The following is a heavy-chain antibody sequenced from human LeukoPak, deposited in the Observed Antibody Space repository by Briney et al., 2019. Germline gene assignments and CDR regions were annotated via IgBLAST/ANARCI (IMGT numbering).Heavy chain of an antibody. J-gene: IGHJ6*03. V-gene: IGHV5-51*01. CDR2: IYPGDSDT. CDR1: GYSFTSYW. CDR3: ARLRYSSSFSYYYMDV. D-gene: IGHD6-6*01. Sequence: GESLKISCKGSGYSFTSYWIGWVRQMPGKGLEWMGIIYPGDSDTRYSPSFQGQVIISADKSISTAYLQWSSLKASDTAMYYCARLRYSSSFSYYYMDVWGKGTTVTVSS.